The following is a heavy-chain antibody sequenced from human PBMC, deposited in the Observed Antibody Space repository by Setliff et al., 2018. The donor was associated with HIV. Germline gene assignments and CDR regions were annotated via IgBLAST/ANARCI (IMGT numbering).Heavy chain of an antibody. CDR1: GDSISTDY. CDR3: ARHSPSDY. V-gene: IGHV4-59*08. Sequence: PSETLSLTCTVSGDSISTDYWTWIRQPPGKGLEWIGYIYNSASTSYNPSHKSRVTISVDTSKNQFSLKLSSVTAADTAVYYCARHSPSDYWGQGTLVTVSS. J-gene: IGHJ4*02. CDR2: IYNSAST.